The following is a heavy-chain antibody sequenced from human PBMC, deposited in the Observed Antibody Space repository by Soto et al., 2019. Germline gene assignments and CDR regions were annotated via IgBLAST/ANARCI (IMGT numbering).Heavy chain of an antibody. CDR2: ISGSGGST. Sequence: EVQLLESGGGLVQPGGSLRLSCAASGFSFSSYAMSWVRQAPGKGLEWVSAISGSGGSTYYADSVKGRFTISRDNSKNTLYLQMNSLRAEDTAVNYCAKEEGDYDFWSGYRYNWFDPWGQGTLVTVSS. D-gene: IGHD3-3*01. CDR1: GFSFSSYA. V-gene: IGHV3-23*01. J-gene: IGHJ5*02. CDR3: AKEEGDYDFWSGYRYNWFDP.